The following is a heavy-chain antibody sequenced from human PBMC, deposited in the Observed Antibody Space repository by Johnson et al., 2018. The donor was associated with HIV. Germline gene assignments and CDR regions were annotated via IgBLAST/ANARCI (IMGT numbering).Heavy chain of an antibody. CDR1: GFTFSSYW. D-gene: IGHD3-16*01. J-gene: IGHJ3*02. CDR3: AREGDGGAFDI. CDR2: IKQDGSEK. Sequence: VQLVESGGGLVQPGGSLRLSCAASGFTFSSYWMSWVRQAPGKGLEWVANIKQDGSEKYYVDSVKGRITISRDNAKNSLYLQMNSLRAEDTAVYYCAREGDGGAFDIWGQGTMVTVSS. V-gene: IGHV3-7*01.